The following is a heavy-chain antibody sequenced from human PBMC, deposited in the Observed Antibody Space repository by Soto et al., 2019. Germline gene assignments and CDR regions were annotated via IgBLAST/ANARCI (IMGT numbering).Heavy chain of an antibody. Sequence: PSETLSLTCAVYGGSFSGYYWSWIRQPPGKGLEWIGEINHSGSTNYNPPLKSRVTISVDTSKNQFSLKLSSVTAADTAGYYCARSFGGGYFDWSQGSGIDYWGQGTLVTVSS. CDR3: ARSFGGGYFDWSQGSGIDY. CDR2: INHSGST. CDR1: GGSFSGYY. D-gene: IGHD3-9*01. J-gene: IGHJ4*02. V-gene: IGHV4-34*01.